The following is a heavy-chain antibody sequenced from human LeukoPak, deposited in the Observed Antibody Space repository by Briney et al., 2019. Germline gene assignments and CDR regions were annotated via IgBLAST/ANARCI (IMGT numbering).Heavy chain of an antibody. V-gene: IGHV3-23*01. CDR2: ISGSGGST. CDR1: GFTFSSYG. CDR3: AKVFSSDVATFDY. D-gene: IGHD6-6*01. Sequence: GGSLRLSCAAFGFTFSSYGMSWVRQAPGKGLEWVSSISGSGGSTYYADSVKGRFTISRDNSKNTLYLQMNSLRAEDTAVYYCAKVFSSDVATFDYWGQGTLVTVSS. J-gene: IGHJ4*02.